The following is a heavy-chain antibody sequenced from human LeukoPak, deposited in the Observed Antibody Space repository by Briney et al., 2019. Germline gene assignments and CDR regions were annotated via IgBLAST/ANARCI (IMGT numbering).Heavy chain of an antibody. CDR3: ARDQGAADFDY. CDR2: IYYSGST. Sequence: SQTLSLTCTVSGGSISSYYWSWIRQPPGKELEWIGYIYYSGSTNYNPSLKSRVTISVDTSKNQFSLKLSSVTAADTAVYYCARDQGAADFDYWGQGTLVTVSS. J-gene: IGHJ4*02. V-gene: IGHV4-59*01. CDR1: GGSISSYY. D-gene: IGHD2-15*01.